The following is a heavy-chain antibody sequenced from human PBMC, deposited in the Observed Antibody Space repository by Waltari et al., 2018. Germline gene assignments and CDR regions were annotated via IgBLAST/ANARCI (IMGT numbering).Heavy chain of an antibody. V-gene: IGHV3-74*01. J-gene: IGHJ4*02. Sequence: VEXGGDSVXPGGSLRLSXVCSGFTFRSSYMPWVRQVPGQGLEWVARXNADGXITNYXDFVKGRFTIXRDNTKTTLYLQMNSLRXDDSGLYYXLXDSXQSFLVRASDGXWGQGTLVSVSS. CDR1: GFTFRSSY. CDR3: LXDSXQSFLVRASDGX. CDR2: XNADGXIT. D-gene: IGHD2-8*02.